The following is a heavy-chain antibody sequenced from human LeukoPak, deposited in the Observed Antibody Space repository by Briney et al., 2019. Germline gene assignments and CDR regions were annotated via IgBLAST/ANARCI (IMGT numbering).Heavy chain of an antibody. Sequence: GGSLRLSCAACGFTFSSYAMSWVRQARGKGVEGVTTITCSGGSTYYAASVKGRFTISRDNSKNTLYLQMNSLRAEDTAVYYCAKDLSTEATGFDYWGQGTLVTVSS. CDR1: GFTFSSYA. CDR2: ITCSGGST. J-gene: IGHJ4*02. V-gene: IGHV3-23*01. CDR3: AKDLSTEATGFDY. D-gene: IGHD1-26*01.